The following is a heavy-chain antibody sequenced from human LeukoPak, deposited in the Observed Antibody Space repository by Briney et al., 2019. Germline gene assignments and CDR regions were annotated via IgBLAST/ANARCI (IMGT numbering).Heavy chain of an antibody. D-gene: IGHD4-17*01. CDR2: ISGSGGST. CDR3: ARAYTHDYGDYGVYSTTYGMDV. Sequence: GGSLRLSCAASGFTFSSYAMSWVRQAPGKGLEWVSAISGSGGSTYYADSVKGRFTISRDNSKNTLYLQMNSLRAEDTAVYYCARAYTHDYGDYGVYSTTYGMDVWGQGTTVTVSS. CDR1: GFTFSSYA. J-gene: IGHJ6*02. V-gene: IGHV3-23*01.